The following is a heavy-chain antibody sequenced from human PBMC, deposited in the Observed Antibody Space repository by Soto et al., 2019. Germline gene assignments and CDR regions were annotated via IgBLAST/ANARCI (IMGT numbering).Heavy chain of an antibody. CDR2: MNPNSGNT. D-gene: IGHD3-3*01. J-gene: IGHJ5*02. CDR1: GYTFTSYD. Sequence: ASVKVSCKASGYTFTSYDINWVRQATGQGLEWMGWMNPNSGNTGYAQKFQGRVTMTRNTSISTAYMELSSLRSGDTAVYYCARGGYDFWSGYWSNWFDPWGQGTLVTVSS. CDR3: ARGGYDFWSGYWSNWFDP. V-gene: IGHV1-8*01.